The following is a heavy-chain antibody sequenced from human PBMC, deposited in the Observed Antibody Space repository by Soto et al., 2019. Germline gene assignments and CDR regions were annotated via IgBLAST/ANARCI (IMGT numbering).Heavy chain of an antibody. CDR3: ARFREGSWFDP. Sequence: ETWSLTCPVSGGSITTYYWSWIRQPPGKGLELIGYIYYSGSTNYNPSLKSRVSISVDTSKNKFSLKLSYVTAAETAVYYCARFREGSWFDPWGQGTLVTVSS. D-gene: IGHD3-10*01. J-gene: IGHJ5*02. CDR2: IYYSGST. V-gene: IGHV4-59*01. CDR1: GGSITTYY.